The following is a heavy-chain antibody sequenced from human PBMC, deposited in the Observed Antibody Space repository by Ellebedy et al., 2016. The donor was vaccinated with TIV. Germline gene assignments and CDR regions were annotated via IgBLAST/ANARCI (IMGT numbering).Heavy chain of an antibody. CDR2: INPSGGTT. CDR1: GFIFTSYY. J-gene: IGHJ6*02. CDR3: ARTLSRETHYGLDV. Sequence: AASVKVSCKGSGFIFTSYYIHWVRQAPGQGLEWVGTINPSGGTTSSAQKFQGRITMTGDTSTSTVYMELSSLRSDDTAVYYCARTLSRETHYGLDVWGQGTTVTVSS. V-gene: IGHV1-46*01.